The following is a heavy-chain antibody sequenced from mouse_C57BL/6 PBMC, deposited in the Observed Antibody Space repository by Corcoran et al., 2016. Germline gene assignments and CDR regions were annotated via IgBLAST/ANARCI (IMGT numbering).Heavy chain of an antibody. CDR3: ARRNIYYYGSSSWFAY. V-gene: IGHV1-18*01. CDR2: INPNNGGT. D-gene: IGHD1-1*01. J-gene: IGHJ3*01. CDR1: GYTFTDYN. Sequence: EVQLQQSGPELVKPGASVKIPCKASGYTFTDYNMDWVKQSHGKSLEWIGDINPNNGGTIYNQKFKGKATLTVDKSSSTAYMELRSLTSEDTAVYYCARRNIYYYGSSSWFAYWGQGTLVTVSA.